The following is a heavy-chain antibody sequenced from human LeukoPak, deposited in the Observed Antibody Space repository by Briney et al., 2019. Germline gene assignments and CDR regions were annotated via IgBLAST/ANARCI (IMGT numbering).Heavy chain of an antibody. D-gene: IGHD3-22*01. J-gene: IGHJ3*02. CDR2: ISSSSSYI. V-gene: IGHV3-21*01. CDR3: ARFGFAMIVVVDDAFDI. CDR1: GFTFSSYS. Sequence: GGSLRLSCAASGFTFSSYSMNWVRQAPGKGLEWVSSISSSSSYIYYADSVKGRFTISRDNAKNSLYLQMNSLRAEDTAVYYCARFGFAMIVVVDDAFDIWGQGTTVTVSS.